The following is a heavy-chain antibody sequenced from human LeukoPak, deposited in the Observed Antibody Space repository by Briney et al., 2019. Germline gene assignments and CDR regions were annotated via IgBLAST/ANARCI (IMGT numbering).Heavy chain of an antibody. D-gene: IGHD1-14*01. CDR2: ISGSGGST. CDR3: AKDRQGGPGTAESDY. CDR1: GFTFSSYA. V-gene: IGHV3-23*01. J-gene: IGHJ4*02. Sequence: GGSLRLSCAASGFTFSSYAMSWVRQAPGKGLEWVSAISGSGGSTYYADSVKGRFTISRDNSKNTLYLQMNSLRAEDTAVYYCAKDRQGGPGTAESDYWGQGTLVTVSS.